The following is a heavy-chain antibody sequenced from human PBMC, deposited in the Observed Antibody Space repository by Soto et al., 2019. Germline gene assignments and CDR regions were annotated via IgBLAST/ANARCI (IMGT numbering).Heavy chain of an antibody. V-gene: IGHV4-34*01. Sequence: SETLSLTCAVYGGSFSCYYWSWIRQLPGKGLEWIGEINHSGSTCYILSLNSRVTISVETSTNQFSLKLSSVTAADTAVYYCAGGSYSSSWYTKYGMDVWGQGTTVTVS. J-gene: IGHJ6*02. CDR3: AGGSYSSSWYTKYGMDV. CDR1: GGSFSCYY. CDR2: INHSGST. D-gene: IGHD6-13*01.